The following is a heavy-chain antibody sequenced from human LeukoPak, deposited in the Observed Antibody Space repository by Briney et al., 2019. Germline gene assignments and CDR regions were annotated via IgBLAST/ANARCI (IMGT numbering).Heavy chain of an antibody. D-gene: IGHD2-2*01. Sequence: GGSLRLSCAASGFTFSSYSMNWVRQAQGEGLEWVSIISSTSDYIYYADSVKGRFTISRDNAKNSLYLQMNSLRAEDTAVYYCASLHDIVVVPPATIDYWGQGTLVTVSS. CDR3: ASLHDIVVVPPATIDY. J-gene: IGHJ4*02. CDR2: ISSTSDYI. CDR1: GFTFSSYS. V-gene: IGHV3-21*01.